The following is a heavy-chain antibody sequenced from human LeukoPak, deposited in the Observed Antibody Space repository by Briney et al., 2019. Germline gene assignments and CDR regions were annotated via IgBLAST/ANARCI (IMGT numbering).Heavy chain of an antibody. Sequence: SETLSLTCTVSGGSISSYYWSWIRQPAGKGLEWIGRIYTSGSTNYNPSLKSRVTMSVDTSKNQFSLKLSSVTAADTAVYYCAKGDLNSYGSPGYFDYWGQGTLVTVSS. D-gene: IGHD5-18*01. CDR1: GGSISSYY. V-gene: IGHV4-4*07. CDR3: AKGDLNSYGSPGYFDY. J-gene: IGHJ4*02. CDR2: IYTSGST.